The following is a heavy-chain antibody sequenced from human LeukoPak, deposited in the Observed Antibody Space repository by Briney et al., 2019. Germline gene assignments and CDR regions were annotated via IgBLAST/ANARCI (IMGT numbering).Heavy chain of an antibody. CDR3: ARGNWDIVVVPAARKFDY. Sequence: SSETLSLTCAVYGGSFSGYYWSWIRQPPGKGLEWIGEINHSGSTNYNPSLKSRVTISVDMSKNQFSLKLSSVTAADTAVYYCARGNWDIVVVPAARKFDYWGQGTLVTVSP. CDR2: INHSGST. V-gene: IGHV4-34*01. J-gene: IGHJ4*02. D-gene: IGHD2-2*01. CDR1: GGSFSGYY.